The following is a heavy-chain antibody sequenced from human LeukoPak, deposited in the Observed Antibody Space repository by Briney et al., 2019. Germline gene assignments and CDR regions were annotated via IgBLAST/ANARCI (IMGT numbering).Heavy chain of an antibody. CDR2: LSDRGSP. CDR3: ARDANYRDRSGYPSPFDF. J-gene: IGHJ4*02. V-gene: IGHV4-39*02. D-gene: IGHD6-19*01. CDR1: VDTISSSLFF. Sequence: SEALSLTCTVSVDTISSSLFFWAWIRQPPGKRLGWIASLSDRGSPKYSPSFQGRVSILTDTAKNQLSLNLRSVTAADTAVYYCARDANYRDRSGYPSPFDFWGQGIPVTVSS.